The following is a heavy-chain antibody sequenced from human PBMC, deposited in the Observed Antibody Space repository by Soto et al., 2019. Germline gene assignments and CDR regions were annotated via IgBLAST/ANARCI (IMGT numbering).Heavy chain of an antibody. J-gene: IGHJ4*02. CDR3: AKNVDTAMVGPNFDY. V-gene: IGHV4-61*01. Sequence: PSETLSLTCTAAGGSVSSGSYYWSRIRQPPGKGLEWIGYIYYSGSTNYNPSLKSRVTISVDTSKNQFSLKLSSVTAADTAVYYCAKNVDTAMVGPNFDYWGQGTLVTVSS. CDR2: IYYSGST. CDR1: GGSVSSGSYY. D-gene: IGHD5-18*01.